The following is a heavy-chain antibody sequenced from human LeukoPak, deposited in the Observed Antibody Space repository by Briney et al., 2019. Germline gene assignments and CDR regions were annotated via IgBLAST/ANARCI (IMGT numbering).Heavy chain of an antibody. D-gene: IGHD6-13*01. CDR1: GFTFDDYA. J-gene: IGHJ4*02. CDR3: EKDMTRIAAAGTPFDY. Sequence: GGSLRLSCAASGFTFDDYAMHWVRQAPGKGLEWVSGISWNSGSIGYADSVKGRFTISRDNAKNSLYLQMNSLRAEDTALYYCEKDMTRIAAAGTPFDYWGQGTLVTVSS. CDR2: ISWNSGSI. V-gene: IGHV3-9*01.